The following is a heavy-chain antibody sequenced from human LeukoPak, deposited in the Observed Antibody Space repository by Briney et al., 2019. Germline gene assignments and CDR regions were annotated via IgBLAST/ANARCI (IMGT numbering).Heavy chain of an antibody. CDR3: ARVALEGLSPFDY. CDR1: GGSLSSGDYY. Sequence: PSETLSLTCTVSGGSLSSGDYYWSWIRQPPGKGLEWLGYIYYSGSTYYNPSLKSRVTISVDTSKNQFSLKLSSVTAADTAVYYCARVALEGLSPFDYWGQGTLVTVSS. J-gene: IGHJ4*02. CDR2: IYYSGST. D-gene: IGHD3-3*01. V-gene: IGHV4-30-4*01.